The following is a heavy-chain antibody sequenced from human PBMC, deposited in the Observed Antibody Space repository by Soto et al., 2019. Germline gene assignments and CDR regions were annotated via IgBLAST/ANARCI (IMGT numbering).Heavy chain of an antibody. CDR1: GGSFTSNNW. CDR3: ASRDPGTSVDY. V-gene: IGHV4-4*02. J-gene: IGHJ4*02. CDR2: IYRTGST. D-gene: IGHD1-7*01. Sequence: SETLSLTCAVSGGSFTSNNWWTWVRQPPGQGLEWIGEIYRTGSTNYNPSLKSRVTISLDRSENQFSLKVTSLTAADTAVYYCASRDPGTSVDYWGQGTLVTVSS.